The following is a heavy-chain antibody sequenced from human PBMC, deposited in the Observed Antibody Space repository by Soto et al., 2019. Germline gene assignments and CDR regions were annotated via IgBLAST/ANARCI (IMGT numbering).Heavy chain of an antibody. V-gene: IGHV1-69*06. CDR3: ARDTLPKIIYYYYGMDL. D-gene: IGHD2-15*01. J-gene: IGHJ6*02. CDR2: IIPIFGTA. CDR1: GGTFSSYA. Sequence: SVKVSCKASGGTFSSYAISWVRQAPGQGLEWMGGIIPIFGTANYAQKFQGRVTITADKSTSTAYMELSSLRSEDTAVYYCARDTLPKIIYYYYGMDLWGQGTLVTVSS.